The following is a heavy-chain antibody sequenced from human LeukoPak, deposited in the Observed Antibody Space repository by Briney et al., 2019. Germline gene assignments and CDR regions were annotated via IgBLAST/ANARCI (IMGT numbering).Heavy chain of an antibody. Sequence: SVKVSCKASGGTFSSYAISWVRQAPGQGLGWMGGIIPIFGTANYAQKFQGRVTITADESTSTAYMELSSLRSEDTAVYYCARGYYDFWSAYYTYYAFDIWGQGTMVTVSS. V-gene: IGHV1-69*13. CDR3: ARGYYDFWSAYYTYYAFDI. CDR1: GGTFSSYA. D-gene: IGHD3-3*01. CDR2: IIPIFGTA. J-gene: IGHJ3*02.